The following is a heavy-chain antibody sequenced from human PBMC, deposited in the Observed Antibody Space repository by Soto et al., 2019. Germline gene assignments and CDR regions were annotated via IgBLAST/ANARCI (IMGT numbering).Heavy chain of an antibody. CDR1: SGAISSYY. CDR3: ARRYGSRFDY. Sequence: SETLSLTCTVFSGAISSYYWSWIRQPPGKGLEWIGYIYYSGSTNYNPSLKSRVTISVDTSKNQFSLKLSSVTAADTAVYYCARRYGSRFDYWGQGTLVTVSS. D-gene: IGHD5-18*01. J-gene: IGHJ4*02. V-gene: IGHV4-59*08. CDR2: IYYSGST.